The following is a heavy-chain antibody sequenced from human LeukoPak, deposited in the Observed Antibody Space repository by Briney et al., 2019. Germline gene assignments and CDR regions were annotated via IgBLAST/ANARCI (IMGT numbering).Heavy chain of an antibody. D-gene: IGHD4-17*01. CDR1: GGSISSYY. J-gene: IGHJ4*02. Sequence: PSETLSLTCTVSGGSISSYYWSWIRRPPGKGLEWIGYIYYSGSTNYNPSLKSRVTISVDTSKNQFSLKLSSVTAADTAVYYCARDDYGDFLFDYWGQGTLVTVSS. CDR2: IYYSGST. CDR3: ARDDYGDFLFDY. V-gene: IGHV4-59*01.